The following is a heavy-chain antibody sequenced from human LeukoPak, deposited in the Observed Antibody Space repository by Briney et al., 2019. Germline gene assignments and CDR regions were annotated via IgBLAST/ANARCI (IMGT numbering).Heavy chain of an antibody. CDR3: TSCSSISCYTFDFDY. CDR1: GFTFGDYA. V-gene: IGHV3-49*04. D-gene: IGHD2-2*02. J-gene: IGHJ4*02. CDR2: IRSKAYGGTT. Sequence: PGESLRLSCTASGFTFGDYAMSWVRQAPGKGLEWVGFIRSKAYGGTTEYAASVKGRSTISRDDSKSIAYLQMNSLKTEDTAVYYCTSCSSISCYTFDFDYWGQGTLVTVPS.